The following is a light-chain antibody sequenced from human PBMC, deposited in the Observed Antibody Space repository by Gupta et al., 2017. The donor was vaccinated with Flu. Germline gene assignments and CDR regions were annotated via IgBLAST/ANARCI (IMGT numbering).Light chain of an antibody. CDR1: QSVSSN. Sequence: EIVMTQSPATLSVSPGERATLSCRASQSVSSNIAWYQQKPDQAPRLLIYGASTRATCIPARFSGSGSRTEFTLTISSLQSEDFAVYYCQQYNNWPPLTFGGGTKVEIK. J-gene: IGKJ4*01. CDR3: QQYNNWPPLT. CDR2: GAS. V-gene: IGKV3-15*01.